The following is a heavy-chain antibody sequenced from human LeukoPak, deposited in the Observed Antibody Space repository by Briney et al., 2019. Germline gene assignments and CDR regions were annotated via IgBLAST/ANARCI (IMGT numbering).Heavy chain of an antibody. V-gene: IGHV3-33*01. CDR2: IWYDGSNK. Sequence: GGSLRLSCAASRFTFSNYGMHWVRQAPGKGLEWVAVIWYDGSNKYYADSVKGRFTISRDNSKNTLYLQMNSLRAEDTAVYYCARDRPYYDILTGYYIGEAFDIWGQGTMVTVSS. D-gene: IGHD3-9*01. J-gene: IGHJ3*02. CDR1: RFTFSNYG. CDR3: ARDRPYYDILTGYYIGEAFDI.